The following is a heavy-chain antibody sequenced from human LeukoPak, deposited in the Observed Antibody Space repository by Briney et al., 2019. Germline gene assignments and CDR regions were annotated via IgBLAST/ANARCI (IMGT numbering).Heavy chain of an antibody. Sequence: PSETLSLTCTVSGGSISSYYWSWIRQPPGKGLEWIGYIYYSGSTNHNPSLKSRVTISVDTSKNQFSLKLSSVTAADTAVYYCARGGSGYYNDAFDIWGQGSMVTVSS. J-gene: IGHJ3*02. V-gene: IGHV4-59*01. CDR1: GGSISSYY. D-gene: IGHD3-3*01. CDR2: IYYSGST. CDR3: ARGGSGYYNDAFDI.